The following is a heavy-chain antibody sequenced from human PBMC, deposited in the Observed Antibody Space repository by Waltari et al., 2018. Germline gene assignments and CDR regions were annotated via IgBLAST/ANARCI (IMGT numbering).Heavy chain of an antibody. CDR1: GGSISRSNYY. V-gene: IGHV4-39*01. D-gene: IGHD3-10*01. Sequence: QLQLQESGPGLVKPSETLSLTCTVSGGSISRSNYYWGWIRQPPGKGLAWLAGIYHSGGPYYNPSLKSRGTISVDTSKNQFSLKLTSVTAADTAVYYCARIYGSGSPIPSVDYWGQGTLVTVSS. CDR2: IYHSGGP. CDR3: ARIYGSGSPIPSVDY. J-gene: IGHJ4*02.